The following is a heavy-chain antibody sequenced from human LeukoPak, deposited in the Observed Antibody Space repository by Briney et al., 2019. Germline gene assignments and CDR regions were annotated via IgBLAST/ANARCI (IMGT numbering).Heavy chain of an antibody. J-gene: IGHJ4*02. V-gene: IGHV4-30-4*01. CDR3: ARGRSAGFFDY. Sequence: PSETLSLTCAVYGGSFSDYYWSWIRQPPGKGLEWIGYIYYSGSTYYNPSLKSRVTISVDTSKNQFSLKLSSVTAADTAVYYCARGRSAGFFDYWGQGTLVTVSS. D-gene: IGHD2-15*01. CDR2: IYYSGST. CDR1: GGSFSDYY.